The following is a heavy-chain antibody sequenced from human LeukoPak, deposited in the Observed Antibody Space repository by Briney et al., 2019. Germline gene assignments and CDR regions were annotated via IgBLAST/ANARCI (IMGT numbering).Heavy chain of an antibody. J-gene: IGHJ6*03. Sequence: GASVKLSFTSSGYTFTVYYMHWVRQPPGQGLELVGWINPNSGGTNYSQKFQGRVTMTRDTSISTAYMELSRLRSDDTAVYYCARDLGIAVAGNFNYYDIDVWGKGTTVTISS. CDR1: GYTFTVYY. CDR2: INPNSGGT. CDR3: ARDLGIAVAGNFNYYDIDV. V-gene: IGHV1-2*02. D-gene: IGHD6-19*01.